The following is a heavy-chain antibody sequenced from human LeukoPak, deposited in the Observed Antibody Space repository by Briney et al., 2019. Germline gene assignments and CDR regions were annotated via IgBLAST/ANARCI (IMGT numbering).Heavy chain of an antibody. CDR2: INPNSGGT. V-gene: IGHV1-2*02. D-gene: IGHD1-14*01. CDR1: GYTFTGYY. Sequence: ASVKVSCKASGYTFTGYYMHWVRQAPGQGLEWMGWINPNSGGTNYAQKFQGRVTMTRDTSISTAYMELSRLRSDDTAVYYCARAPRAGGRHYFDYWGQGTLVTVSS. CDR3: ARAPRAGGRHYFDY. J-gene: IGHJ4*02.